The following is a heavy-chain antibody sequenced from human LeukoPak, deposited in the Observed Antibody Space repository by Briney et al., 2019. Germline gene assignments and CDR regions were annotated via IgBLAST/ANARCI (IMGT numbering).Heavy chain of an antibody. D-gene: IGHD5-24*01. CDR1: GFTFSSYW. CDR3: ARVVWYGYSAHEWDDY. J-gene: IGHJ4*02. Sequence: GGSLRLSCAASGFTFSSYWMHWVRQAPGEGLVWVSRINSDGSSTSYADSVKGRFTISRDNAKNTLYLQMNSLRAEDTAVYYCARVVWYGYSAHEWDDYWGQGTLVTVSS. CDR2: INSDGSST. V-gene: IGHV3-74*01.